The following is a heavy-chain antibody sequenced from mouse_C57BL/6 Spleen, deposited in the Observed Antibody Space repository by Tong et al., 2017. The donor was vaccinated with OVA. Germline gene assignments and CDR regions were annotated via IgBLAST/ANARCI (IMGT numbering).Heavy chain of an antibody. Sequence: VQLQQSGAELVKPGASVKISCKASGYAFSSSWMNWVKQRPGKGLEWIGRIYPGDGDTNYNGKFKGKATLTADKSSSTAYMQLSSLTSEDSAVYFCARSRTGTSYFDYWGQGTTLTVSS. D-gene: IGHD4-1*01. J-gene: IGHJ2*01. CDR3: ARSRTGTSYFDY. CDR1: GYAFSSSW. V-gene: IGHV1-82*01. CDR2: IYPGDGDT.